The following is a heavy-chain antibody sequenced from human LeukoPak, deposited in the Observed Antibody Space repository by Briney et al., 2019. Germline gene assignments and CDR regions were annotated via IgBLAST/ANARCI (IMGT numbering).Heavy chain of an antibody. CDR1: GYTFTGYY. D-gene: IGHD1-26*01. CDR3: TGVGATTGIGY. J-gene: IGHJ4*02. V-gene: IGHV1-2*02. Sequence: ASVKVSCKASGYTFTGYYMHWVRQAPGQGLEWMGWINPNSGGTNYAQKVQGRVTMTRDTSISTAYMELSRLRSDDTAVYYCTGVGATTGIGYWGQGTLVTVSS. CDR2: INPNSGGT.